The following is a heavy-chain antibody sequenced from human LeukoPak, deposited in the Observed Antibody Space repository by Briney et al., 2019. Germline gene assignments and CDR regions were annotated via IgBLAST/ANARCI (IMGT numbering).Heavy chain of an antibody. Sequence: GGSLRLSCAASGFTFCSYGMHWVRQAPGKGLEWVAVISYDGSNKYYADSVKGRFTISRDNSKNTLYLQMNSLRAEDTAVYYCAKEHATYGMDVWGQGTTVTVSS. J-gene: IGHJ6*02. V-gene: IGHV3-30*18. CDR1: GFTFCSYG. CDR2: ISYDGSNK. CDR3: AKEHATYGMDV.